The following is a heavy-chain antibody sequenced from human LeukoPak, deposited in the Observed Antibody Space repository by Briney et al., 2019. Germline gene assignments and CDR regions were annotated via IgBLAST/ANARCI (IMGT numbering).Heavy chain of an antibody. CDR2: IYHSGST. Sequence: SETLSLTCAVSGGSISSSNWWSWVRQPPGKGLEWIGEIYHSGSTNYNPSLKSRVTISVDTSKNQFSLKLSSVTAADTAVYYCARQSSAQRPANYWGQGTLVTVSS. CDR1: GGSISSSNW. D-gene: IGHD6-19*01. V-gene: IGHV4-4*02. J-gene: IGHJ4*02. CDR3: ARQSSAQRPANY.